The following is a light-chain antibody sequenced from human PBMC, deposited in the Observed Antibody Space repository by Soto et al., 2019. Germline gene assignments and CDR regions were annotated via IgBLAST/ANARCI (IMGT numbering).Light chain of an antibody. CDR1: QSVSSN. Sequence: EIVMTQSPATLSVSPGERATLSCRARQSVSSNLAGYQQKPGQAPRLLIYGASTRATGIPARFSGSGSGTEFTLTISSLQSEEFAVYYCQQYNNWPFPVGPGTKEDIK. V-gene: IGKV3-15*01. CDR2: GAS. CDR3: QQYNNWPFP. J-gene: IGKJ3*01.